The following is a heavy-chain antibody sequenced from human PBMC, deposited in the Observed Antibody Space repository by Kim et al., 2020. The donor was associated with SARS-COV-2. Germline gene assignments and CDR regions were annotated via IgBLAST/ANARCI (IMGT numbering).Heavy chain of an antibody. Sequence: ASVKVSCKASGYTFTGYNLYWVRQAPGQGLEWMGWINPYNGDTNYAQKFQGRVSMTRDMSINTAYMDLSGLRSDDTGVYYCARDELGIWGYFDPWGHGTLVTVSS. V-gene: IGHV1-2*02. J-gene: IGHJ5*02. CDR1: GYTFTGYN. CDR3: ARDELGIWGYFDP. D-gene: IGHD3-16*01. CDR2: INPYNGDT.